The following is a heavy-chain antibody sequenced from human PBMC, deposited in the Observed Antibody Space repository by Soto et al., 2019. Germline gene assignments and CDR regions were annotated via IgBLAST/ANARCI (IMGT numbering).Heavy chain of an antibody. V-gene: IGHV1-69*12. CDR1: GGTFSSYA. CDR2: IIPIFGTA. D-gene: IGHD6-13*01. CDR3: ARGIAAAGTPSFDY. Sequence: QVQLVQSGAEVKKPGSSVKVSCKASGGTFSSYAISWVRQAPGHGLEWMGGIIPIFGTANYAQKFQGRVTITADESTSTAYMELSSLRTEDTAVYYCARGIAAAGTPSFDYCGQGTQVNVSS. J-gene: IGHJ4*02.